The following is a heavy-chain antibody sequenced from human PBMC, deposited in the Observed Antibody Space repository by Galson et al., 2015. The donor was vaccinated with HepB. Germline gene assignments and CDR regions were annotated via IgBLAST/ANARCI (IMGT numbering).Heavy chain of an antibody. CDR2: IKSKTDGGTT. J-gene: IGHJ4*02. V-gene: IGHV3-15*01. CDR3: TIELLHYGSGSYYRPGF. Sequence: SLRLSCAASGFTFSNAWMSWVRQAPGKGLEWVGRIKSKTDGGTTDYAAPVKGRFTISRDDSKNTLFLRMNSLKTEDTAVYYCTIELLHYGSGSYYRPGFWGQGTLVTVSS. CDR1: GFTFSNAW. D-gene: IGHD3-10*01.